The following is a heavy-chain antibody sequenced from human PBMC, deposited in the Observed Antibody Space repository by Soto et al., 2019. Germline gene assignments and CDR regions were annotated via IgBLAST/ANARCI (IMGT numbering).Heavy chain of an antibody. Sequence: SVKVSCKASGGTFSSYAISWVRQAPGQGLEWMGGIIPIFGTANYAQKFQGRVTITADESTSTAYMELSSLRSEDTAVYYCARNDFWSGYYTYYYYGTDVWGQGTTVTVSS. J-gene: IGHJ6*02. V-gene: IGHV1-69*13. CDR2: IIPIFGTA. CDR3: ARNDFWSGYYTYYYYGTDV. D-gene: IGHD3-3*01. CDR1: GGTFSSYA.